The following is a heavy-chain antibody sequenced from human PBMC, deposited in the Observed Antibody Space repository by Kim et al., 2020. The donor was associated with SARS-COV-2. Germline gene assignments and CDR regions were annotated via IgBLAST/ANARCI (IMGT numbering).Heavy chain of an antibody. J-gene: IGHJ4*02. CDR1: GFTVSSNY. CDR3: ARGYSSSWFLSGVGPFDY. D-gene: IGHD6-13*01. CDR2: IYSGGST. V-gene: IGHV3-53*04. Sequence: GGSLRLSCAASGFTVSSNYMSWVRQAPGKGLEWVSVIYSGGSTYYADSVKGRFTISRHNSKNTLYLQMNSLRAEDTAVYYCARGYSSSWFLSGVGPFDYWGQRALVTVSS.